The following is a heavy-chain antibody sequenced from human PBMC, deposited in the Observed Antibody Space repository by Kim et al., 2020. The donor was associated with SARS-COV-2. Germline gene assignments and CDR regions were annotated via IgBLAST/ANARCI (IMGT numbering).Heavy chain of an antibody. V-gene: IGHV1-3*01. Sequence: ASVKVSCKASGYTFTSYAMHWVRQAPGQRLEWMGWINAGNGNTKYSQKFQGRVTITRDTSASTAYMELSSLRSEDTAVYYCARAGGDFWSGYYMAFDYWGQGTLVNVSS. J-gene: IGHJ4*02. CDR3: ARAGGDFWSGYYMAFDY. D-gene: IGHD3-3*01. CDR1: GYTFTSYA. CDR2: INAGNGNT.